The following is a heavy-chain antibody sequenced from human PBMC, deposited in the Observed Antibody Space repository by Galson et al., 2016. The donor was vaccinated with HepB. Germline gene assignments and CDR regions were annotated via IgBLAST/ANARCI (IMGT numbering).Heavy chain of an antibody. D-gene: IGHD5-12*01. CDR1: GYSFTSYW. CDR3: ARLGSGYDFDYYFDY. Sequence: QSGAEVKKPGEPLRISCKGSGYSFTSYWISWVRQMPGKGLEWMGRIDPTDSYTNYSPSFQGHVTISADKSISTAYLQWSSLKASDTAMYYCARLGSGYDFDYYFDYWGQGTLVTVSS. J-gene: IGHJ4*02. V-gene: IGHV5-10-1*01. CDR2: IDPTDSYT.